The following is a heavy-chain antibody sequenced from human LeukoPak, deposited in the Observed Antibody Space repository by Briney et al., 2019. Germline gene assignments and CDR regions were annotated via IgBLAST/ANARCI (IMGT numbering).Heavy chain of an antibody. CDR3: ARAVYYDILTGYSQFDY. CDR2: IIPIFGTA. V-gene: IGHV1-69*06. Sequence: SVKVSCKASGYTFTSYGISWVRQAPGQGLEWMGGIIPIFGTANYAQKFQGRVTITADKSTSTAYMELSSLRSEDTAVYYCARAVYYDILTGYSQFDYWGQGTLVTVSS. CDR1: GYTFTSYG. J-gene: IGHJ4*02. D-gene: IGHD3-9*01.